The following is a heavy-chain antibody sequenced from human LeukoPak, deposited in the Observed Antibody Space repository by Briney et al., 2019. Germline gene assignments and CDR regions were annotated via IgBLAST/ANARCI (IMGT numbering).Heavy chain of an antibody. V-gene: IGHV4-59*01. CDR2: IDYSAST. CDR3: ARGADDYYFDY. D-gene: IGHD2-21*02. CDR1: GGSISSYY. J-gene: IGHJ4*02. Sequence: SETLSLTCTVSGGSISSYYWSWIRQPPGKGLEWIAYIDYSASTNYNPSLKSRVTISVDTSKNQFSLKLSSVTAADTAVYYCARGADDYYFDYWGQGTLVTVSS.